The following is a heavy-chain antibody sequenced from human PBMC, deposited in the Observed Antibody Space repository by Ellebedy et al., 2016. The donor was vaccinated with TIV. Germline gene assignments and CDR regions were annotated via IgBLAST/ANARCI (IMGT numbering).Heavy chain of an antibody. V-gene: IGHV1-58*02. CDR2: IVVGSGNT. CDR1: GFTFTSSA. CDR3: ARGLRTVYYYDSSGYYNDAFDI. Sequence: SVKVSXKASGFTFTSSAMQWVRQARGQRLEWIGWIVVGSGNTNYAQKFQERVTITRDMSTSTAYMELSSLRSEDTAVYYCARGLRTVYYYDSSGYYNDAFDIWGQGTMVTVSS. J-gene: IGHJ3*02. D-gene: IGHD3-22*01.